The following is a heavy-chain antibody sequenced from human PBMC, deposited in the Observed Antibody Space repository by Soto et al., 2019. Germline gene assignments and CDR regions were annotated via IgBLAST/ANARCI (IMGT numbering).Heavy chain of an antibody. V-gene: IGHV3-23*01. CDR3: AKLRGLQTYYYYGMDV. J-gene: IGHJ6*02. D-gene: IGHD4-4*01. CDR1: GFTFSSYA. Sequence: EVQLLESGGGLVQPGGSLRLSCAASGFTFSSYAMSWVRQAPGKGLEWVSAISGSGGSTYYADSVKGRFTISRDNSKNTLYLEMNSLRAEDTAVYYCAKLRGLQTYYYYGMDVWGQGTTVTVSS. CDR2: ISGSGGST.